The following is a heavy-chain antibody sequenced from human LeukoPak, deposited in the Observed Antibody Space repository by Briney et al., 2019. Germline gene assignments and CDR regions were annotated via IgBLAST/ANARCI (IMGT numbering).Heavy chain of an antibody. J-gene: IGHJ6*04. CDR2: ISGSGGST. D-gene: IGHD3-10*02. CDR3: AELGITMIGGV. V-gene: IGHV3-23*01. Sequence: GGSLRLSCAAYGFTFSVYAMSWVRQAPGKGLEWVSVISGSGGSTYYADSVKGRFTISRDNSKNTLYLQMNSLRAEDTAVYYCAELGITMIGGVWGRGTTVTISS. CDR1: GFTFSVYA.